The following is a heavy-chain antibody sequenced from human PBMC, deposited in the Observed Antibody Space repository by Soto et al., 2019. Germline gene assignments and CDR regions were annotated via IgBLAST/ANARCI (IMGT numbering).Heavy chain of an antibody. D-gene: IGHD3-22*01. CDR1: GFTFSSFS. J-gene: IGHJ4*02. CDR2: ISSSSTYI. Sequence: LRLSCAASGFTFSSFSMNWVRQAPGKGLEWVSSISSSSTYIYYADSVKGRFTISRDDAKNSLFLQMSSLRVADTAVYYCARGGDTSGSWPRYWGQGTLVTVSS. V-gene: IGHV3-21*01. CDR3: ARGGDTSGSWPRY.